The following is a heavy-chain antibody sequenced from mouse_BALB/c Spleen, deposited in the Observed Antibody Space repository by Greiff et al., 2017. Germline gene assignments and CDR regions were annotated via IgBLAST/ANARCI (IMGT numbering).Heavy chain of an antibody. CDR3: AALMITTSWFAY. D-gene: IGHD2-4*01. Sequence: EVQLVESGGGLVKPGGYLKLSCAASGFTFSSYAMSWVRQSPEKRLEWVAEISSGGSYTYYPDTVTGRFTISRDNAKNTLYLEMSSLRSEDTAMYYCAALMITTSWFAYWGQGTLVTVSA. J-gene: IGHJ3*01. CDR2: ISSGGSYT. CDR1: GFTFSSYA. V-gene: IGHV5-9-4*01.